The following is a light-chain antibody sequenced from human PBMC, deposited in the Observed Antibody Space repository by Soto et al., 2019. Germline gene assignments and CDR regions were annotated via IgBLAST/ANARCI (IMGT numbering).Light chain of an antibody. V-gene: IGLV1-51*01. CDR2: DND. Sequence: QSVLTQPPSVSAAPGQKVTVSCSGSRENVGNNYVSLYQHLAGSAPKLLIDDNDKRPSGIPDRFSGSMSGPSATLGITGLQTGDGADYYCEAWNSSLSAGVFGGGTKVTVL. CDR1: RENVGNNY. J-gene: IGLJ3*02. CDR3: EAWNSSLSAGV.